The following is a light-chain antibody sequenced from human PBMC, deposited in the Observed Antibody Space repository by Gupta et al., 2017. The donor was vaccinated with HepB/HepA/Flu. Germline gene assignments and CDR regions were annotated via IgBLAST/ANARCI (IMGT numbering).Light chain of an antibody. J-gene: IGLJ2*01. CDR2: EVS. CDR3: CSYAGSSTLV. Sequence: QSALTQPASVSAYPGPSITISCTGTSSDVGGYNLVSWYQQHPGKAPKLMIYEVSKRPSGVSNRFSGSKSGNTASLTISGLQAEDEADYYCCSYAGSSTLVFGGGTKLTVL. V-gene: IGLV2-23*02. CDR1: SSDVGGYNL.